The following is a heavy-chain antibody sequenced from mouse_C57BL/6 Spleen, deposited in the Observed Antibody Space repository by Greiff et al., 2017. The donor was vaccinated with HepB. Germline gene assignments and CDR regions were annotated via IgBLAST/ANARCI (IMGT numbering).Heavy chain of an antibody. V-gene: IGHV5-6*01. CDR2: ISSGGSYT. J-gene: IGHJ1*03. D-gene: IGHD2-3*01. CDR1: GFTFSSYG. CDR3: ARHNGYYGDWYFDV. Sequence: EVKLVESGGDLVKPGGSLKLSCAASGFTFSSYGMSWVRQTPDKRLEWVATISSGGSYTYYPDSVKGRFTISRDNAKNTLYLQMSSLKSEDTAMYYCARHNGYYGDWYFDVWGTGTTVTVSS.